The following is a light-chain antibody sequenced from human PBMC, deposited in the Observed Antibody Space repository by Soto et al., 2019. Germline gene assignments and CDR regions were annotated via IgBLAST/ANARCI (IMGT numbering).Light chain of an antibody. Sequence: ALQMTQSPSSLSASLGDRVTITCRASQGVYNAVAWYQHKPGNAPKLLIYDASTLEDGVPSRFSGSGFETDFTLTISSLQSEDVATYFCQQFNAFPSTFGQGTKLEI. CDR1: QGVYNA. CDR3: QQFNAFPST. CDR2: DAS. J-gene: IGKJ2*01. V-gene: IGKV1-13*02.